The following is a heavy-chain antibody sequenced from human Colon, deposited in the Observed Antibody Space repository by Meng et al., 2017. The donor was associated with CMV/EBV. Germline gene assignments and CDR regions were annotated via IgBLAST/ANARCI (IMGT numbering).Heavy chain of an antibody. CDR1: GFIFSDYW. V-gene: IGHV3-7*01. D-gene: IGHD6-19*01. CDR3: TTGKAVAGKSYYYYGMDL. Sequence: GESLKISCAASGFIFSDYWMSWVRQAPGKGLEWVANIKQGGGEKYYVDSVKGRFTISRDNAKNSLYLQLNSPRAEDTAVYYCTTGKAVAGKSYYYYGMDLWGQGTTVTVSS. CDR2: IKQGGGEK. J-gene: IGHJ6*02.